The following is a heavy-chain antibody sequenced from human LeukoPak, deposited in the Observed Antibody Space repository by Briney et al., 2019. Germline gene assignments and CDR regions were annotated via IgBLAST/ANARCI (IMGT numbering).Heavy chain of an antibody. CDR3: ARMYYDFWSGPDHPSYYYYYGMDV. J-gene: IGHJ6*02. CDR2: MNPNSGNT. D-gene: IGHD3-3*01. CDR1: GYTFTSYG. Sequence: ASVKVSCKASGYTFTSYGISWVRQAPGQGLEWMGWMNPNSGNTGYAQKFQGRVTMTRNTSISTAYMELSSLRSEDTAVYYCARMYYDFWSGPDHPSYYYYYGMDVWGQGTTVTVSS. V-gene: IGHV1-8*02.